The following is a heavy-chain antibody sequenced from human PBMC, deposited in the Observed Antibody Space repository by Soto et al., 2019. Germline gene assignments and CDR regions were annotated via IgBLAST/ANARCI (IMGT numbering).Heavy chain of an antibody. CDR3: AEDLDGSGSYFTDY. J-gene: IGHJ4*02. D-gene: IGHD3-10*01. CDR1: GYSFTSTG. Sequence: GASVKVSCKASGYSFTSTGISWVRQAPGQGPEWMGWTSTFNGEAKYAQKLQGRVTMTTDTSTTTAYMELRSLTSDDTAVYYCAEDLDGSGSYFTDYWGQGTLVTVSS. CDR2: TSTFNGEA. V-gene: IGHV1-18*01.